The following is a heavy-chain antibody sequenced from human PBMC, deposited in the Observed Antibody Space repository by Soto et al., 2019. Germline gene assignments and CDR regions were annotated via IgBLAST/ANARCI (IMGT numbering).Heavy chain of an antibody. CDR3: ATLPRTIERTPAAIWSFDS. CDR1: GYSXTDLS. V-gene: IGHV1-24*01. J-gene: IGHJ4*02. CDR2: LDAEDGET. D-gene: IGHD2-2*01. Sequence: SXKVSFKVSGYSXTDLSINLVRQAPGKGLEWMGGLDAEDGETIYAQKLKGRGTMTEDTSTDTAYMELSSLTSEDTAMYYCATLPRTIERTPAAIWSFDSWGQGTLGTVSS.